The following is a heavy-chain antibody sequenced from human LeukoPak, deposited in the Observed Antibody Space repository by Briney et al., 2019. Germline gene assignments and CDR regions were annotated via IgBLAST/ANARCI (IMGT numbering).Heavy chain of an antibody. CDR2: IYYSGST. V-gene: IGHV4-59*01. D-gene: IGHD6-19*01. J-gene: IGHJ5*02. CDR1: GGSISSYY. Sequence: SETLSLTCTVSGGSISSYYWSWIRQPPGKGLEWIGYIYYSGSTNYNPSLKSRVTISVDTSKNQFSLKLSSMTAADTAVYYCARSSSAGRRWFDPWGQGTLVTVSS. CDR3: ARSSSAGRRWFDP.